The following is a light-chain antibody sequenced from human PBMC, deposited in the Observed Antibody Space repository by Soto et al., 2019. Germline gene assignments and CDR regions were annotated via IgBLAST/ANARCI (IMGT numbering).Light chain of an antibody. CDR1: QSVSSSY. J-gene: IGKJ1*01. CDR2: GAS. V-gene: IGKV3-20*01. Sequence: EIVLTQSPGTLSLSPGERATLSCRASQSVSSSYLAWYQQKPGQAPRLLIYGASSRATGIPDRFSGSGSGTDCTRTISRLEPEDFAVYYCQQYGSSPWTFGQGTKVEIK. CDR3: QQYGSSPWT.